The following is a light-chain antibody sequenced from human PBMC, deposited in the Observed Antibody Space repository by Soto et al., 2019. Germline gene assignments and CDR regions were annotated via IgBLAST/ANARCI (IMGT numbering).Light chain of an antibody. V-gene: IGKV3-11*01. CDR2: DAS. Sequence: EIVLTQSPATLSLSPGERATLSCRASQSVSSYLAWYQQKPGQAPRLLIYDASNRATGIPARFSGSGSGTGFTLTISSLQSEDFAVYYCQQYNSWPPITFGQGTRLEIK. CDR3: QQYNSWPPIT. J-gene: IGKJ5*01. CDR1: QSVSSY.